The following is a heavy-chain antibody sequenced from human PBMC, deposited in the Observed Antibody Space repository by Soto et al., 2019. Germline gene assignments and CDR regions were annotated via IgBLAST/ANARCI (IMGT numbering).Heavy chain of an antibody. V-gene: IGHV4-59*12. Sequence: SETLSLTCTVSGGSISSYYWSWIRQPPGKGLEWIGYIYYSGSTNYNPSLKSRVTISVDTSKNQFSLKLSSVTAADTAVYYCASSQYYYDSSGPYYYYGMDVWGQGTTVTVSS. CDR1: GGSISSYY. CDR3: ASSQYYYDSSGPYYYYGMDV. CDR2: IYYSGST. J-gene: IGHJ6*02. D-gene: IGHD3-22*01.